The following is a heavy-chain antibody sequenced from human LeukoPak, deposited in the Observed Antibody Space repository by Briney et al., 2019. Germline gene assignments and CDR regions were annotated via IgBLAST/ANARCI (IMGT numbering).Heavy chain of an antibody. CDR3: ARNHPAHGDDS. Sequence: GGSLRLSCAASGFTFRTFWMNWVRQAPGKGLEWVANMNQDGSQTDYLDSVKGRFTTSRDNAKQSMYLQMDSLKVDYTAIYYCARNHPAHGDDSWGQGTLVTVSS. CDR2: MNQDGSQT. J-gene: IGHJ4*02. CDR1: GFTFRTFW. V-gene: IGHV3-7*01. D-gene: IGHD1-14*01.